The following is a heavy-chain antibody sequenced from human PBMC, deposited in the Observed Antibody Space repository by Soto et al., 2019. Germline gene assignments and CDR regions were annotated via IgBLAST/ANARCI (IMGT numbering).Heavy chain of an antibody. Sequence: GGSLRLSCAASGFTFSSYGMHWVRQAPGKGLEWVAVISYDGSNKYYADSVKGRFTISRDNSKNTLYLQMNSLRAEDTAVYYCAKDSITGTTYDYYYGMDVWGQGTTVTVSS. CDR3: AKDSITGTTYDYYYGMDV. D-gene: IGHD1-20*01. CDR1: GFTFSSYG. V-gene: IGHV3-30*18. J-gene: IGHJ6*02. CDR2: ISYDGSNK.